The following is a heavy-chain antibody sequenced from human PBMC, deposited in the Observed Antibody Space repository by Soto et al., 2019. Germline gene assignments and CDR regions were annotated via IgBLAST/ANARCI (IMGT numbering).Heavy chain of an antibody. CDR3: AKGDYYDSSGYHY. CDR1: GFTFSSYG. CDR2: ISYDGSNK. Sequence: VQLVESGGGVVQPGRSLRLSCAASGFTFSSYGMHWVRQAPGKGLEWVAVISYDGSNKYYADSVKGRFTISRDNSKNTLYLQMNSLRAEDTAVYYCAKGDYYDSSGYHYWGQGTLVTVSS. V-gene: IGHV3-30*18. D-gene: IGHD3-22*01. J-gene: IGHJ4*02.